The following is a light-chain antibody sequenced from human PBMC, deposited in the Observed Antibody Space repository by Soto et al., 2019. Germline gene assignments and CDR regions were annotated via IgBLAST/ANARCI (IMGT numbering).Light chain of an antibody. Sequence: DIQMTQSPSSLSASVGDRVTITCRASQRISTHLNWYQQKPGKAPKLLIFAASSLQSGVPSRFSGSRSGPDFTLTISSLQPEDFATYYCQQSYSSPPTFGQGTKVDIK. CDR1: QRISTH. V-gene: IGKV1-39*01. J-gene: IGKJ1*01. CDR2: AAS. CDR3: QQSYSSPPT.